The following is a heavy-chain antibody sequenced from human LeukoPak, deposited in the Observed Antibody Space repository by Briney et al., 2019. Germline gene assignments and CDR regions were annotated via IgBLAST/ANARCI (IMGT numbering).Heavy chain of an antibody. CDR3: ARDSGSYPQELDY. CDR1: GYTFTSYG. V-gene: IGHV1-2*02. Sequence: ASVKVSCKASGYTFTSYGISWVRQAPGQGLEWMGWINPNSGGTNYAQKFQGRVTMTRDTSISTAYMELSRLRSDDTAVYYCARDSGSYPQELDYWGQGTLVTVSS. J-gene: IGHJ4*02. CDR2: INPNSGGT. D-gene: IGHD1-26*01.